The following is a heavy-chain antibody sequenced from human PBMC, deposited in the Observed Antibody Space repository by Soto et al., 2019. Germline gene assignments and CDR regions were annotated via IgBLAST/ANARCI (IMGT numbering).Heavy chain of an antibody. D-gene: IGHD6-13*01. Sequence: QVQLQQWGAGLLKPSETLSLTCAVYGGSFSGYYWSWIRQPPGKGLEWIGEINHSGSTNYNPSLTSRVTISVDTSKNQFSLKLSSVTAADTAVYYCARGPNQYSSSWYSDYWGQGTLVTVSS. CDR1: GGSFSGYY. V-gene: IGHV4-34*01. CDR2: INHSGST. CDR3: ARGPNQYSSSWYSDY. J-gene: IGHJ4*02.